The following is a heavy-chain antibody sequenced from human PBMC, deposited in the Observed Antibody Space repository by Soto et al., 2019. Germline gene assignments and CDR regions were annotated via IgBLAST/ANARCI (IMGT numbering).Heavy chain of an antibody. D-gene: IGHD5-18*01. V-gene: IGHV4-59*01. CDR2: IYYSGST. CDR1: GGSISSYY. CDR3: ARRYGTSMDV. Sequence: QVQLQESGPGLVKPSETLSLTCTVSGGSISSYYWSWIRQPPGKGLQWIGYIYYSGSTNDNPSLKSRVTISVDTSKNQFSLKLSSVTAADTAVYYCARRYGTSMDVWGQGTTVTVSS. J-gene: IGHJ6*02.